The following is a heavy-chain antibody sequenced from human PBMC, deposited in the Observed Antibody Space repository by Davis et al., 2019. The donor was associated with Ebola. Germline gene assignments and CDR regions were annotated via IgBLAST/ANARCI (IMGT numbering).Heavy chain of an antibody. CDR1: GFTFSSYS. CDR2: ISSSSSYI. Sequence: PGGSLRLSCAASGFTFSSYSMNWVRQAPGKGLEWVSSISSSSSYIYYADSVKGRFTISRDNSKNTLYLQMNSLRAEDTAVYYCARDRNYDFWTYGMDVWGQGTTVTVSS. CDR3: ARDRNYDFWTYGMDV. J-gene: IGHJ6*02. D-gene: IGHD3-3*01. V-gene: IGHV3-21*01.